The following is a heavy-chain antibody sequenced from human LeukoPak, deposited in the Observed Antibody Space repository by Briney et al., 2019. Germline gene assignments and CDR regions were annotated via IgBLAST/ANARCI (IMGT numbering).Heavy chain of an antibody. V-gene: IGHV1-69*05. CDR3: ATQTTSSFLGEYYFDY. D-gene: IGHD1-7*01. CDR1: GGTFSSDA. Sequence: GASVKVSCKASGGTFSSDAFGWVRQAPGQGLKWMGAIIPFFGVANYAPKFQGRVTITTDESTGTAYMELSSLSSDDTAVYYCATQTTSSFLGEYYFDYWGQGTLVTVSS. CDR2: IIPFFGVA. J-gene: IGHJ4*02.